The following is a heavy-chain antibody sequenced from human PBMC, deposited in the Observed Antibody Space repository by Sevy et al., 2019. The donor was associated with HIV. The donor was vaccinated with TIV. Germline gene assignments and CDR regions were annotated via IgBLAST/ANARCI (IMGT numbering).Heavy chain of an antibody. D-gene: IGHD3-9*01. CDR2: INPSGGST. CDR3: ARDSDNYDILTGYYPFDY. Sequence: ASVKVSCKASGYTFTSYYMHWVRQAPGQGLEWMGIINPSGGSTSYAQKFQGRVTMTRDTSTSTVYMELCSLRSKDTAVYYCARDSDNYDILTGYYPFDYWGQGTLVTVSS. V-gene: IGHV1-46*01. J-gene: IGHJ4*02. CDR1: GYTFTSYY.